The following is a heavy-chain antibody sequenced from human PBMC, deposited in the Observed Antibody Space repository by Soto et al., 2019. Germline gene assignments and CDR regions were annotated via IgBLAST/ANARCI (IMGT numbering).Heavy chain of an antibody. J-gene: IGHJ4*02. CDR1: GFTFSTYG. D-gene: IGHD4-17*01. Sequence: QVQLVESGGGVVQPGRSLRLSCAASGFTFSTYGMHWVRQAPGKGLEGVAVISYHGGNTYYADSVKGRFTISRDNSKNTLYLQMNSLRAADTAVYYCASDRLDDYGDYGFDYWGQGTMVTVSS. CDR3: ASDRLDDYGDYGFDY. CDR2: ISYHGGNT. V-gene: IGHV3-30*03.